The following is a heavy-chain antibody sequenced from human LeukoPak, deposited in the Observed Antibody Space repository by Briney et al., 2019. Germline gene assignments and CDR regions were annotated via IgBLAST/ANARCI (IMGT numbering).Heavy chain of an antibody. CDR3: ARRLEGYGDIDY. V-gene: IGHV3-21*01. J-gene: IGHJ4*02. CDR2: ISSSSSYI. D-gene: IGHD4-17*01. CDR1: GFTFSSYS. Sequence: GGSLRLSCAASGFTFSSYSMNWVRQAPGKGLEWVSSISSSSSYIYYADSVKGRFTISRDNAKNSLYLQMNSLRAEDTAVCYCARRLEGYGDIDYWGQGTLVTVSS.